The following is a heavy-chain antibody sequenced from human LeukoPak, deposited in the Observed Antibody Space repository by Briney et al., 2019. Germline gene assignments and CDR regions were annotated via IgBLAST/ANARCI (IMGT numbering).Heavy chain of an antibody. Sequence: PGGSLRLSCAASGVTVSSNYMTWVRQAPGKGLEWVSVIYSGGTTYYADSVKGRFIISRDNSKNTLYLQMNTLRAEDTAMYYCARATDSGYDPFDPWGQGTLVTVSS. CDR2: IYSGGTT. V-gene: IGHV3-66*01. J-gene: IGHJ5*02. D-gene: IGHD5-12*01. CDR3: ARATDSGYDPFDP. CDR1: GVTVSSNY.